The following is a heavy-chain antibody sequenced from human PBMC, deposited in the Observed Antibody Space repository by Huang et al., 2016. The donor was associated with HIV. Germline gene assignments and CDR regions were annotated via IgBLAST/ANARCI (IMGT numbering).Heavy chain of an antibody. CDR2: IKSDGSST. Sequence: EVQLVESGGGLVQPGGSLRLSCAAFGLSISSYWLHWVRQAPGKGLVWVSRIKSDGSSTSDADSVKGRFTISRDNAKNTLYLQMNSLRAEDTAVYYCARDPRIQSWLNFFDYWGQGTLVSVSS. V-gene: IGHV3-74*01. D-gene: IGHD3-22*01. CDR1: GLSISSYW. CDR3: ARDPRIQSWLNFFDY. J-gene: IGHJ4*02.